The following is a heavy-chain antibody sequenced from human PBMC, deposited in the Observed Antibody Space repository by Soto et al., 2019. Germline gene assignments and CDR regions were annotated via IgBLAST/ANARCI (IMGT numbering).Heavy chain of an antibody. D-gene: IGHD3-22*01. CDR3: ARDGYYYDPSGYYLNFDY. V-gene: IGHV3-30*04. Sequence: QVQLVESGGGVVQPGRSLRLSCAASGFTFTSYTMYWVRQAPGKGLEWVAFISSDGSNKYYADSVKGRFTISRDSSKITLYLQMNSLRAEDTAVYYCARDGYYYDPSGYYLNFDYWGQGALVTFSS. CDR2: ISSDGSNK. J-gene: IGHJ4*02. CDR1: GFTFTSYT.